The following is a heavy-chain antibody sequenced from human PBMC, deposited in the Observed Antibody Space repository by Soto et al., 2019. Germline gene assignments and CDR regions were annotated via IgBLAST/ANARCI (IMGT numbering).Heavy chain of an antibody. J-gene: IGHJ4*02. CDR1: GYTFSNYG. D-gene: IGHD2-2*01. V-gene: IGHV1-18*04. CDR3: ARERQYEHLLY. Sequence: VQLVQSGAEVKKPGASVKVSCRASGYTFSNYGITWVPQAPGQGLEWMGWASAYDRNTPYALKFEDRVTMTTDTYTAPAYSELRSLRSDDTAIYFCARERQYEHLLYWGQGTLVTVSS. CDR2: ASAYDRNT.